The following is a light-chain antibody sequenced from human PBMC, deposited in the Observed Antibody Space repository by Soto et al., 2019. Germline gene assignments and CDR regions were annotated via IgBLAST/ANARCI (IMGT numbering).Light chain of an antibody. CDR2: EVS. V-gene: IGLV2-14*01. J-gene: IGLJ2*01. CDR1: SSDVGAYNY. Sequence: QSVLTQPASVSGSPGQSITISCTGTSSDVGAYNYVSWYQQHPGKAPKLMIYEVSNRPSGVSNRFSGSKSGNMASLTISGLQAEDEADYYCDSYTSSSTLVFGGGTKLTVL. CDR3: DSYTSSSTLV.